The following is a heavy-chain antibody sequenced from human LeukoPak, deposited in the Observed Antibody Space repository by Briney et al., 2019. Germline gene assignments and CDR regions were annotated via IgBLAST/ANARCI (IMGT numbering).Heavy chain of an antibody. V-gene: IGHV4-59*08. CDR1: GGSISSYY. Sequence: PSETLSLTCTVSGGSISSYYWSWIRQPPGKGLEWIGYIYYSGSTNYNPSLKSRVTISVDTSKNQFSLKLSSVTAADTAVYYCARASRDGYTDYWGQGTLVTVSS. CDR3: ARASRDGYTDY. D-gene: IGHD5-24*01. CDR2: IYYSGST. J-gene: IGHJ4*02.